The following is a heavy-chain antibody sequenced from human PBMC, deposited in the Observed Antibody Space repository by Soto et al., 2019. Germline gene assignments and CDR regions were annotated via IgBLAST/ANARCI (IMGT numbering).Heavy chain of an antibody. CDR2: IYSSGST. Sequence: TSETLSLTCTVSGGSISNYYWSWIRQPPGKGLEWIGYIYSSGSTNYNPSLKSRVTISVDTSKNQFSLKLTSVTAADTAVYYCARDRWFDPWGQGALVTVSS. CDR3: ARDRWFDP. J-gene: IGHJ5*02. CDR1: GGSISNYY. V-gene: IGHV4-59*01.